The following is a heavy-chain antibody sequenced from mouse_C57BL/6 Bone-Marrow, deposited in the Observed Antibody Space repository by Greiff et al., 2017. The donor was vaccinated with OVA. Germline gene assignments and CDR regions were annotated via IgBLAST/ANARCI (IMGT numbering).Heavy chain of an antibody. CDR1: GYTFTSYW. Sequence: VQLQQPGAELVRPGTSVKLSCKASGYTFTSYWMHWVKQRPGQGLEWIGVIDPSDSYTNYNQKFKGKATLTVDTSSSTAYMQLSSLTSEDSAVYYCARERGSRYWGQGTTLTVSS. CDR3: ARERGSRY. CDR2: IDPSDSYT. V-gene: IGHV1-59*01. D-gene: IGHD3-1*01. J-gene: IGHJ2*01.